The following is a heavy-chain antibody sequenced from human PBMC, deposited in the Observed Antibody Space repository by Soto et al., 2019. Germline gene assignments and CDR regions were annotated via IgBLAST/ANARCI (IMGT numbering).Heavy chain of an antibody. D-gene: IGHD3-10*01. CDR2: ISGRGDET. CDR3: SRGGHLSAFGP. CDR1: GFTFGHSA. J-gene: IGHJ5*02. V-gene: IGHV3-23*01. Sequence: EVKLMESGGALVQPGGSLRLSCAASGFTFGHSAITWVRQAPGKGVEWVSTISGRGDETFYSDSVKGRFTVSRDNSRNTASLQLNSLRVEDTAVYFCSRGGHLSAFGPWGQGTLVTVTS.